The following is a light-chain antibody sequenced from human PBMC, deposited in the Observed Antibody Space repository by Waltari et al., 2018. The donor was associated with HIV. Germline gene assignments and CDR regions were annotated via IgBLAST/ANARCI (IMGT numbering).Light chain of an antibody. Sequence: QSVLTQSPSVSEAPGQRVTIPCSGSSSNIGSHAVTWFPQSPGKPPKLLVYHDDLILSGVSDRLSASKSGTSASLAINDLQSEDESLYYCATWDDGLNALLFGGGTKVTVL. CDR3: ATWDDGLNALL. J-gene: IGLJ2*01. V-gene: IGLV1-36*01. CDR2: HDD. CDR1: SSNIGSHA.